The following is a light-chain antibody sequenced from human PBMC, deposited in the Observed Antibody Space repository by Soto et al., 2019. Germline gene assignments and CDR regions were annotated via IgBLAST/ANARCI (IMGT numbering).Light chain of an antibody. V-gene: IGKV3-11*01. CDR3: QQRGNGPPIT. CDR1: QGVWKS. J-gene: IGKJ5*01. Sequence: IVLTQSPATLSLSPGERATLSCRASQGVWKSLAWYQQKPGQAPRLLIYDASDRATGIPGRFSGSRSETDFTLTISRLEPEDFAVYYCQQRGNGPPITFGQGTRLETK. CDR2: DAS.